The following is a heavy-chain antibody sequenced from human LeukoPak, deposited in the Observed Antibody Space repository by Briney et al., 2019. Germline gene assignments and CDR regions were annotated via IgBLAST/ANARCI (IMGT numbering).Heavy chain of an antibody. CDR3: AMAIGGVIDNAIDPFDY. J-gene: IGHJ4*02. CDR1: GFTFSSYA. V-gene: IGHV3-23*01. Sequence: GGSLRLSCAASGFTFSSYAMSWVRQAPGKGLEWVSAISGSGGSTYYADSVKGRFTISRDNSKNTLYLQMNSLRAEDTAVYYCAMAIGGVIDNAIDPFDYWGQGTLVTVSS. CDR2: ISGSGGST. D-gene: IGHD3-16*02.